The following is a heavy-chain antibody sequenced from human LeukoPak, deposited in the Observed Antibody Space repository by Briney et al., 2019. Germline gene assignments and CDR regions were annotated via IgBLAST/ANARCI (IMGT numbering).Heavy chain of an antibody. Sequence: GGSLRLSCAASAFTFSNYGMHWVRQAPGKGLEWVATIKNDGSERYYVDSVKGRFTISRDNAKNSLYLHMNSLRADDTAVYYCASFYGSGSYYNFLFDDWGQGTLVIVSS. D-gene: IGHD3-10*01. V-gene: IGHV3-7*01. CDR3: ASFYGSGSYYNFLFDD. CDR1: AFTFSNYG. CDR2: IKNDGSER. J-gene: IGHJ4*02.